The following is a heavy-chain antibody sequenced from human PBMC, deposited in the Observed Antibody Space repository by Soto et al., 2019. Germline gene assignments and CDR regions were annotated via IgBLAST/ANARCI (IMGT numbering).Heavy chain of an antibody. CDR1: GGSVSSGSYY. J-gene: IGHJ4*02. CDR2: IYYSGST. D-gene: IGHD3-22*01. CDR3: ARMQYYDSSFDH. V-gene: IGHV4-61*01. Sequence: PSETLSLTCTVSGGSVSSGSYYWSWIRQPPGKGLEWIGYIYYSGSTNYNPSLKSRVTISVDTSKNQFSLKLSSVTAADTAVYYCARMQYYDSSFDHWGQATLVTVSS.